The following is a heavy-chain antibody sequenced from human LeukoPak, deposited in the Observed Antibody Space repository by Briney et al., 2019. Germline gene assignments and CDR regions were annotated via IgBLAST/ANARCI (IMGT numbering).Heavy chain of an antibody. CDR2: IYPSDSDN. D-gene: IGHD2-8*01. J-gene: IGHJ3*02. Sequence: GESLKISCKGSGSSFTSYWIGGVRQMPGKGLDWMGIIYPSDSDNRYSPSFQGQVTISADKSISTAYLQWSSLKASDTAMYYCARRGNGDGFDIWGQGTMVTVSS. CDR1: GSSFTSYW. CDR3: ARRGNGDGFDI. V-gene: IGHV5-51*01.